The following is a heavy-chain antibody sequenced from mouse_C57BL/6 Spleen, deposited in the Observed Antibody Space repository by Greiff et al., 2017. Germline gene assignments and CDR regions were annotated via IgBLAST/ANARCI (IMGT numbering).Heavy chain of an antibody. J-gene: IGHJ4*01. CDR3: AKHGDSNYAMDY. Sequence: VKLMESGPGLVAPSQCLSITCTASGFSLTSYGVDWVRQPPGKGLEWLGAIWGGGSTNYNSAPMSRLSIRKDNSKSQVFLKMNSLQTADTAMYYCAKHGDSNYAMDYWGQGTSVTVSS. V-gene: IGHV2-9*01. CDR2: IWGGGST. D-gene: IGHD2-5*01. CDR1: GFSLTSYG.